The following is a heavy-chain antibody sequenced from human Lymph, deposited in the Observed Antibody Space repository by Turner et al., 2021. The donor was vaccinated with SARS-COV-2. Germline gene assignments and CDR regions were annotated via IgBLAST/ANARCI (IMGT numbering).Heavy chain of an antibody. CDR3: ARDLMEVGGMDV. CDR2: IYSGGST. CDR1: GFTVSYTY. J-gene: IGHJ6*02. Sequence: EVQLVESGGGLIQPGGSLRPSCAASGFTVSYTYMTWVRQAPGKGLEWVSVIYSGGSTYYADSVKGRFTISRDSSKNTLYLQMNSLRAEDTAVYYCARDLMEVGGMDVWGQGTTVTVSS. D-gene: IGHD3-3*01. V-gene: IGHV3-53*01.